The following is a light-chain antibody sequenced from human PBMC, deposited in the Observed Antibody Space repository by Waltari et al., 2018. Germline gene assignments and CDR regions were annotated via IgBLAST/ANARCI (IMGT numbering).Light chain of an antibody. J-gene: IGKJ5*01. V-gene: IGKV3-15*01. CDR3: QQYNHWPPRT. CDR1: QSVSSN. Sequence: EIVMTQSPDTLSESLGERATFSCRASQSVSSNLAWYQQKTGQAPRLLIYEASTRATSTPARFSGSGSGTDFTLTISSLQSEDSAVYYCQQYNHWPPRTFGQGTRLEIK. CDR2: EAS.